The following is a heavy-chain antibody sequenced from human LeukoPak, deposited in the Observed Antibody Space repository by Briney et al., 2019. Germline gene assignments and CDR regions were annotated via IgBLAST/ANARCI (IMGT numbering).Heavy chain of an antibody. CDR2: ITISSTYL. D-gene: IGHD6-13*01. V-gene: IGHV3-21*01. CDR1: GFTFSRYS. J-gene: IGHJ5*02. CDR3: ARDLEQQLFEL. Sequence: GGSLRLSCAASGFTFSRYSMNWVRQAPGKGLEWVSSITISSTYLFYADSVKGRFTISRDNAKNSLYLQMNSVRAEDTAVYYCARDLEQQLFELWGQGTLVTVSS.